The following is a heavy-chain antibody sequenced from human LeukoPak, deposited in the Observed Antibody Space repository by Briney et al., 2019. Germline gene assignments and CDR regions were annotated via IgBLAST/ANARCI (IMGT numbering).Heavy chain of an antibody. CDR3: ARHPTKSYPYYFDY. D-gene: IGHD3-16*01. CDR1: GGSIGSSGYY. CDR2: IYYSGST. J-gene: IGHJ4*02. Sequence: PSETLSLTCTVSGGSIGSSGYYWGWIRQPPGKGLEWIGSIYYSGSTCFNPSLKSRVTVSVDTSKNQFSLKLSSVTAADTAVYYCARHPTKSYPYYFDYWGQGTLVTVSS. V-gene: IGHV4-39*01.